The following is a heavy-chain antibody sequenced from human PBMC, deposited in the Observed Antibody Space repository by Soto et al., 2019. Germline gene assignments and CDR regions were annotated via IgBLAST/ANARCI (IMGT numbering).Heavy chain of an antibody. CDR3: AIGGKSRGVGYHFARYHDY. D-gene: IGHD3-22*01. CDR1: GFTFDDYA. V-gene: IGHV3-9*01. Sequence: EVQLVESGGGLVQPGRSLRLSCAASGFTFDDYAMHWVRQAPRKRLEWVSGISWNSGSIGYADSVKGRFTISRDNAKNSLDLQMKSLRAEDTALYYCAIGGKSRGVGYHFARYHDYWGQGTLVTVSS. CDR2: ISWNSGSI. J-gene: IGHJ4*02.